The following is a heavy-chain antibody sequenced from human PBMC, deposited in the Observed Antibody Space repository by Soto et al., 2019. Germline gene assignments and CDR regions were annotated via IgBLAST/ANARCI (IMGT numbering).Heavy chain of an antibody. CDR2: ISYDGSNK. D-gene: IGHD2-15*01. J-gene: IGHJ4*02. CDR3: ARGRDIVVVVAATATSYFDY. CDR1: GFTFSSYA. Sequence: GGSLRLSCAASGFTFSSYAMHWVRQAPGKGLEWVAVISYDGSNKYYADSVKGRFTISRDNSKNTLYLQMNSLRAEDTAVYYCARGRDIVVVVAATATSYFDYWGQGTLVTVSS. V-gene: IGHV3-30-3*01.